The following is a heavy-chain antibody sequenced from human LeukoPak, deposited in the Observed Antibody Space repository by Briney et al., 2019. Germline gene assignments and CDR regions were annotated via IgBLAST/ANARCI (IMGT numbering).Heavy chain of an antibody. J-gene: IGHJ4*02. CDR2: IWYDGSNK. CDR3: ARAPRLRAPLDY. CDR1: GFTFSSYG. V-gene: IGHV3-33*01. Sequence: GGSLRLSCAASGFTFSSYGMHWVRQAPGKGLEWVAVIWYDGSNKHYADSVKGRFTISRDNSKNTLYLQMNSLRAEDTAVYYCARAPRLRAPLDYWGQGTLVTVSS.